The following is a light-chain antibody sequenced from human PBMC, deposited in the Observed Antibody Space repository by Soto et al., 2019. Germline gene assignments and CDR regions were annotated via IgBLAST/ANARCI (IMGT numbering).Light chain of an antibody. CDR2: DAS. J-gene: IGKJ1*01. CDR3: HQRSNGPPWT. Sequence: ETVMTQSPDTLSVSLGERATLSCRASQSVSVYLAWFQQKPGQPPRLLIYDASKRATGIPPRFSGSGSTTDFTLTISSLEPEDFAVYYCHQRSNGPPWTFGQGTKVDTK. V-gene: IGKV3-11*01. CDR1: QSVSVY.